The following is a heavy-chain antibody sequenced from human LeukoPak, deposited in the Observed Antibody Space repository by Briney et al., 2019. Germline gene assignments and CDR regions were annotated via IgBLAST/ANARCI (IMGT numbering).Heavy chain of an antibody. J-gene: IGHJ4*02. CDR3: ARSKSRTRKYSSSSCTPNSDC. CDR1: GYTFTSYD. Sequence: ASVKVSCKASGYTFTSYDINWVRQATGQGHEWMGWMNPNSGNTGYAQKFQGRFTMTRNTPITTAYMELSSLRSEDTAVYYCARSKSRTRKYSSSSCTPNSDCWGQGTLVTVSS. V-gene: IGHV1-8*01. D-gene: IGHD6-6*01. CDR2: MNPNSGNT.